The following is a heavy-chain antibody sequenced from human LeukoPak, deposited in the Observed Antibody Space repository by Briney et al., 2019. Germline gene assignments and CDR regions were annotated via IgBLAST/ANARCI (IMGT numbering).Heavy chain of an antibody. J-gene: IGHJ4*02. CDR3: AKVGGGGAAQLDY. D-gene: IGHD6-6*01. CDR2: IYYSGST. CDR1: GGSISSYY. Sequence: SETLSLTCTVSGGSISSYYWSWIRQPPGKGLEWIGYIYYSGSTKYNPSLKSRVTISVDTSKNQFSLKLSSVTAAETAVYYCAKVGGGGAAQLDYWGQGILVTVSS. V-gene: IGHV4-59*01.